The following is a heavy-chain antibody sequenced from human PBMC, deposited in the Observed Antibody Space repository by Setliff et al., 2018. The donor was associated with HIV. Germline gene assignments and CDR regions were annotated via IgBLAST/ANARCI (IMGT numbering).Heavy chain of an antibody. J-gene: IGHJ4*02. V-gene: IGHV1-2*02. Sequence: ASVKVSCKASGYTFTGYYMHWVRQAPGQGLEWMGWISGHSDRTNFAPKFQGRVSLTMYSFTSTAYMDLRSLRPDDTATYFCARGWELGVWGQGTLVTVSS. D-gene: IGHD1-26*01. CDR1: GYTFTGYY. CDR3: ARGWELGV. CDR2: ISGHSDRT.